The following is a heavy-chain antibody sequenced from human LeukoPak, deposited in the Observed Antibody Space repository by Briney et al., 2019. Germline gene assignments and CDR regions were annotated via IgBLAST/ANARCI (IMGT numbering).Heavy chain of an antibody. CDR2: IYTSGST. V-gene: IGHV4-4*07. Sequence: SETLSLTCTVSGGSTSSYYWSWIRQPAGKGLEWIGRIYTSGSTNYNPSLKSRVTMSVDTSKNQFSLKLSSVTAADTAVYYCARDGDDNDYGVVLDYWGQGTLVTVSS. CDR3: ARDGDDNDYGVVLDY. D-gene: IGHD4-17*01. J-gene: IGHJ4*02. CDR1: GGSTSSYY.